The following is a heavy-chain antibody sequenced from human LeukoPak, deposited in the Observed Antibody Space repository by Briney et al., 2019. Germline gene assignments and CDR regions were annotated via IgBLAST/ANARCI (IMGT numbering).Heavy chain of an antibody. J-gene: IGHJ5*02. CDR3: ARGLGYCSGGSCYHWFDP. V-gene: IGHV4-59*01. CDR2: IYYSGST. Sequence: TETLSLTCTVSGGSISSYYWSWIRQPPGKGLEWIGYIYYSGSTNYNPSLKSRVTISVDTSKNQFSLKLSSVTAADTAVYYCARGLGYCSGGSCYHWFDPWGQGTLVTVSS. CDR1: GGSISSYY. D-gene: IGHD2-15*01.